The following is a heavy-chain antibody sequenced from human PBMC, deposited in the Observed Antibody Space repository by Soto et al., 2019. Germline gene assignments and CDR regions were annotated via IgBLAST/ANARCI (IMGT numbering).Heavy chain of an antibody. V-gene: IGHV4-30-4*01. Sequence: SETLSLTCTVSGGFISSGDYSWSWVRQSPGKGLEWIGHIYNSGITYYNPSLKSRVVISIDTSRNQFSLRLNSLTAADRAVYFCARGVTVFGLVSRFWFDPWGQGTVVTVSS. D-gene: IGHD3-3*01. CDR2: IYNSGIT. CDR3: ARGVTVFGLVSRFWFDP. J-gene: IGHJ5*02. CDR1: GGFISSGDYS.